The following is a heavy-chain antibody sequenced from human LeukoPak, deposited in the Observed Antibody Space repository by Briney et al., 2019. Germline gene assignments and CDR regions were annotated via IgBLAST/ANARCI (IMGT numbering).Heavy chain of an antibody. Sequence: PGGSLRLSGAASGFTFSSYWMHWVRQAPGKGLEWVANINQEGSEKYYVDSVKGRFTISRDNAKNSLYLQMNSLRGEDTAVYFCARAIASGNAHWGQGTLVIVSS. CDR2: INQEGSEK. J-gene: IGHJ4*02. D-gene: IGHD6-13*01. CDR1: GFTFSSYW. CDR3: ARAIASGNAH. V-gene: IGHV3-7*01.